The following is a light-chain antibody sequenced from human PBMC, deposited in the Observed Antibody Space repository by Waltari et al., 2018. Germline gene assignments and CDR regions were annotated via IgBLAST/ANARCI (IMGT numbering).Light chain of an antibody. J-gene: IGKJ1*01. CDR3: QHYYSSPAT. V-gene: IGKV3-20*01. CDR1: QSIRGF. CDR2: GVS. Sequence: CRTSQSIRGFLAWYQQKAGQAPRLLIYGVSSWPTGIPARFSGSGSGTDFSLTISSLEPEDFAVYYCQHYYSSPATFGQGTKVEIK.